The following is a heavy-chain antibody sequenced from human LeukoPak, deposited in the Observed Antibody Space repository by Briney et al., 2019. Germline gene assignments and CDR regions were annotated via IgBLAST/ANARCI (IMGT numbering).Heavy chain of an antibody. D-gene: IGHD3-3*01. CDR2: ISNDGNNK. CDR1: GFTFSSYV. CDR3: ARERFYDFWSRTFDY. J-gene: IGHJ4*02. V-gene: IGHV3-30-3*01. Sequence: PGTSLRLSCAVSGFTFSSYVMHWVRQAPGKGLEWVAFISNDGNNKFYADSVKGRFTISRDNSNDTLYLQMNSLRAEDTAVYYCARERFYDFWSRTFDYWGQGTLVTVSS.